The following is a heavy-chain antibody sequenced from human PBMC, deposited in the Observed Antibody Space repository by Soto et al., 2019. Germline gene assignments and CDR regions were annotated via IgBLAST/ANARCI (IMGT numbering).Heavy chain of an antibody. Sequence: ASVKVSCKASGYTFTEYYLYWVRQAPGQGPEWLGGNNPRTGDTSQAQKFQGRATMTRDMALTTAYMELHRLTSDDTAVYYCARDPVGGGAPYYFDDWGQGPLVTVSS. D-gene: IGHD3-16*01. CDR1: GYTFTEYY. V-gene: IGHV1-2*02. J-gene: IGHJ4*02. CDR2: NNPRTGDT. CDR3: ARDPVGGGAPYYFDD.